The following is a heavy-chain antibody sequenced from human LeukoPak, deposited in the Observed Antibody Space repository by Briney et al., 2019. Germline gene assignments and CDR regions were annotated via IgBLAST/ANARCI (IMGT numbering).Heavy chain of an antibody. CDR2: IYYSGST. D-gene: IGHD2-2*02. CDR3: ARAKGPTVVPAAIGRFYYYYGMDV. Sequence: PSETLSLTCTVSGDSISSYYWSWIRQPPGKGLEWIGYIYYSGSTNYNPSLKSRVTISVDTSKNQFSLKLSSVTAADTAVYYCARAKGPTVVPAAIGRFYYYYGMDVWGQGTTVTVSS. CDR1: GDSISSYY. J-gene: IGHJ6*02. V-gene: IGHV4-59*01.